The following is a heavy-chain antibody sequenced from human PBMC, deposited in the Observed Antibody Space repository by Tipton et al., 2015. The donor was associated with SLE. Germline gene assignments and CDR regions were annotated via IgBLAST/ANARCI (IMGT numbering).Heavy chain of an antibody. V-gene: IGHV4-4*07. J-gene: IGHJ4*02. Sequence: TLSLTCNVSGVSISSSYWSWIRQPAGKGLEWIGRIYTSGATDDNPSLKSRVTMSVDMSKNQVSLKLSSVTAADTALYYCARGGRDFSDYMESPFEYWGQGTLVTVSS. CDR2: IYTSGAT. CDR3: ARGGRDFSDYMESPFEY. CDR1: GVSISSSY. D-gene: IGHD4-11*01.